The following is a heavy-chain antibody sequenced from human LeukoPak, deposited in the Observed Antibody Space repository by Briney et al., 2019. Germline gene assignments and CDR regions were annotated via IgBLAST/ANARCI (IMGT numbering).Heavy chain of an antibody. CDR1: GGSISSYY. J-gene: IGHJ5*02. CDR3: ARDGVPKQLRTNWFDP. CDR2: IYTSGST. D-gene: IGHD6-6*01. Sequence: SETLSLTCTVSGGSISSYYWSWIRQPAGKGLEWIGRIYTSGSTNYNPSLKGRVTMSVDTSKNQFSLKLSSVTAADTAVYYCARDGVPKQLRTNWFDPWGQGTLVTVSS. V-gene: IGHV4-4*07.